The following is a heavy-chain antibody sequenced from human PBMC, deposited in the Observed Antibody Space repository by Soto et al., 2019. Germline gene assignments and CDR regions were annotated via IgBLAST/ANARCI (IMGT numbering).Heavy chain of an antibody. V-gene: IGHV4-59*12. CDR2: IYYSGST. CDR1: GGSISSYY. CDR3: ARGLSTHIAVAGMGYFDS. J-gene: IGHJ4*02. Sequence: PSETLSLTCTVSGGSISSYYWSWIRQPPGKGLEWIGYIYYSGSTNYNPSLKSRVTISVDTSKNHFSLQLTSVTAADTAVYYCARGLSTHIAVAGMGYFDSWGQGTLVTVSS. D-gene: IGHD6-19*01.